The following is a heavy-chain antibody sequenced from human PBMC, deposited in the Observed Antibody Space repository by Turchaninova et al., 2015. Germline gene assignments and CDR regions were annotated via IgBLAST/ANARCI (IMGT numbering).Heavy chain of an antibody. D-gene: IGHD6-25*01. J-gene: IGHJ4*02. V-gene: IGHV1-69*01. Sequence: LGESGADVKKPGSSVKVSCKASGGSFRSYGISWLRQAPGQGLEWMGVFVPVFGTAKYAPKFQDRVTITSDESTSTAYMELSSLRSADTAVYYCAREGAALSCPHFWGQGTLVIVSS. CDR1: GGSFRSYG. CDR3: AREGAALSCPHF. CDR2: FVPVFGTA.